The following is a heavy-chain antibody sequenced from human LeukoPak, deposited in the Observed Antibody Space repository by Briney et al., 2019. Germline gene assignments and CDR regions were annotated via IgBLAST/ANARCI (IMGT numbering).Heavy chain of an antibody. CDR1: GFTFDDYA. J-gene: IGHJ3*02. Sequence: GGSLRLSCAASGFTFDDYAMHWVRQAPGKGLEWVSGISWNSGSIGYADSVKGRFTISRDNAKNSLYLQMNSLRAEDTALYYCAKDNGVQSHAFDIWGQGTMVTVSS. D-gene: IGHD3-3*01. CDR2: ISWNSGSI. V-gene: IGHV3-9*01. CDR3: AKDNGVQSHAFDI.